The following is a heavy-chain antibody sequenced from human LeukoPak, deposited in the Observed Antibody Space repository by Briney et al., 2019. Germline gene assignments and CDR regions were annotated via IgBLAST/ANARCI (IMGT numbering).Heavy chain of an antibody. Sequence: SETLSLTCTVSGDPITTFYWSWIRQPPGKGLEWIGSVSYAGSTNYNPTLKSRVTLSIDTSNNQFSLRLSSVTTADTGLYFCARDRTRDGYNYGGSSYYYGLDVWGRGTTVSVSS. V-gene: IGHV4-59*01. CDR1: GDPITTFY. CDR2: VSYAGST. D-gene: IGHD5-24*01. CDR3: ARDRTRDGYNYGGSSYYYGLDV. J-gene: IGHJ6*02.